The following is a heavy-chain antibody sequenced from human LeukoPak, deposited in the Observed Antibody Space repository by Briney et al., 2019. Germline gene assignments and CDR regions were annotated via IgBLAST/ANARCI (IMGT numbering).Heavy chain of an antibody. V-gene: IGHV4-59*01. CDR1: GGSISSYY. CDR2: IYYSGST. Sequence: PSETLSLTCTVSGGSISSYYWSWIRQPPGKGLEWIGYIYYSGSTNYSPSLKSRVTISVDTSKNQFSLKLSSVTAADTAVYYCARTGYSSSWAWFDPWGQGTLVTVSS. CDR3: ARTGYSSSWAWFDP. D-gene: IGHD6-13*01. J-gene: IGHJ5*02.